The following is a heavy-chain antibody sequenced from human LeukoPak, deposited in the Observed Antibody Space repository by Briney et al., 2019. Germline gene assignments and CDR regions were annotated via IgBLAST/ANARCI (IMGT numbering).Heavy chain of an antibody. V-gene: IGHV4-34*10. CDR3: ARDGASCYDH. Sequence: PSETLSLTCAVYGGSFSGYYWSWIRQSPGKGLEWLGEIFYTGSPNYNPSFKSRITMSVDKSNNQFSLILTSVTVADTAVYYCARDGASCYDHWGQGILVTVTS. D-gene: IGHD2-2*01. CDR1: GGSFSGYY. CDR2: IFYTGSP. J-gene: IGHJ5*02.